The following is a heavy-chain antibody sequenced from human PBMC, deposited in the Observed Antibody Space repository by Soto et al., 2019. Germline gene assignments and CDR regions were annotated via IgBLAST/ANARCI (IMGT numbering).Heavy chain of an antibody. Sequence: PSETLSLTCAVSGGSISSGGYSWSWIRQPPGKGLEWIGYIYHSGSTYYNPSLKSRVTISVDRSKNQFSLKLSSVTAADTAVYYCAGGYWADSSGHTILYYWGQGTLVTVSS. CDR1: GGSISSGGYS. CDR2: IYHSGST. CDR3: AGGYWADSSGHTILYY. D-gene: IGHD3-22*01. J-gene: IGHJ4*02. V-gene: IGHV4-30-2*01.